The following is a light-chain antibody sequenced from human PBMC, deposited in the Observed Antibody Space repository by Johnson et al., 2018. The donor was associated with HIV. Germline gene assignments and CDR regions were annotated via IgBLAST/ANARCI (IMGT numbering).Light chain of an antibody. CDR2: ANN. V-gene: IGLV1-51*02. J-gene: IGLJ1*01. Sequence: QSVLTQPPSVSAAPGQKVTIACSGSSSNIGNNYVSWYQQLPGTAPKLLIYANNRRPSGIPDRFSGSKSGTSATLGITGLQTGDEADYYCGTWDSSLSKVFVTGTKVTVL. CDR1: SSNIGNNY. CDR3: GTWDSSLSKV.